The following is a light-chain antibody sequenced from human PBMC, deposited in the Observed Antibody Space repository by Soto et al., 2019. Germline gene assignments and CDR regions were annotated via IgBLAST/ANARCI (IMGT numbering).Light chain of an antibody. CDR3: QQYGTSPPLYT. V-gene: IGKV3-20*01. J-gene: IGKJ2*01. CDR1: QSVDSSY. CDR2: GAS. Sequence: EIVLTQSPGTLSLSPGGRATLSCRASQSVDSSYTAWYQQKPGQAPRLLIYGASNRATGIPDRFSGTGSGTDFTLTISRLEPEDFAVYYCQQYGTSPPLYTFGQGTKLEI.